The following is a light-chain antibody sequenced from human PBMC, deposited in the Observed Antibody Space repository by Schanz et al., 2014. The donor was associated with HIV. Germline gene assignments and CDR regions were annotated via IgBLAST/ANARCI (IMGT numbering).Light chain of an antibody. J-gene: IGKJ2*01. CDR3: QQYDSSSYT. V-gene: IGKV3-15*01. CDR2: DAS. Sequence: EIMMTQSPATLPVSPGERATLSCRASQSVGSNLAWYQLKPGQAPRLLIYDASTRATGIPARFSGSGSGTEFTLTISRLEPEDYAVYYCQQYDSSSYTYGQGTKLEIK. CDR1: QSVGSN.